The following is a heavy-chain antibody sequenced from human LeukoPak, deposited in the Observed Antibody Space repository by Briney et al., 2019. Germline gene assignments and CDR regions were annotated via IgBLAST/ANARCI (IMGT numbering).Heavy chain of an antibody. CDR1: GFTFSSYW. J-gene: IGHJ4*02. CDR3: ARRQRGYSGSFDY. D-gene: IGHD1-26*01. V-gene: IGHV3-7*01. CDR2: IKQDGSEK. Sequence: GGSLRLSCAASGFTFSSYWMSWVRQAPGKGLEWVANIKQDGSEKYYMDSVKGRFTISRDNAKNSLYLQMNSLRAEDTAVYYCARRQRGYSGSFDYWGQGTLVTVSS.